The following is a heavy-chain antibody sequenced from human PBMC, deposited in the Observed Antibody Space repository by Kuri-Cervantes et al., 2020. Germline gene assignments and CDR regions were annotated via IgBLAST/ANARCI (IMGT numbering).Heavy chain of an antibody. V-gene: IGHV4-59*01. CDR3: ARLSRASSGWYSPLDY. J-gene: IGHJ4*02. Sequence: GSLRLSCAVYGGSFSGYYWSWIRQPPGKGLEWIGYIYYSGSTNYNPSLKSRVTISVDTSKNQFSLKLSSVTAADTAVYYCARLSRASSGWYSPLDYWGQGTLVTVSS. CDR1: GGSFSGYY. D-gene: IGHD6-19*01. CDR2: IYYSGST.